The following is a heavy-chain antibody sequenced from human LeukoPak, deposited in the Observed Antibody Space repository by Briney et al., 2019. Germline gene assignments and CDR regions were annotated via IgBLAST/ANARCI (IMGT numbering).Heavy chain of an antibody. CDR2: IYSGGNI. D-gene: IGHD6-13*01. V-gene: IGHV3-53*01. J-gene: IGHJ4*02. CDR3: AKDRWYSSSQGVDY. CDR1: GFTVGSNY. Sequence: GGSLRLSFAASGFTVGSNYMNWVRQAPGKGLEWVSVIYSGGNIYYADSVKGRFTISRDNSKNTVYLQVNSLRAEDTAVYYCAKDRWYSSSQGVDYWGQGTLVTVSS.